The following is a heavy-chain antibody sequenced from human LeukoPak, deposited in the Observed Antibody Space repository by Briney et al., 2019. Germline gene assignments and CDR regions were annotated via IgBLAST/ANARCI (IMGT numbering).Heavy chain of an antibody. CDR1: GYTFTSYG. CDR2: ISAYNGNT. D-gene: IGHD2-15*01. Sequence: GASVTVSFKASGYTFTSYGISWVRHAPGQGLEWMGWISAYNGNTNYAQKLQGRVTMTTDTSTSTAYMELRSLRSDDTAVYYCARVRGRDIRYYYYMDVWGKGTTVTVSS. CDR3: ARVRGRDIRYYYYMDV. J-gene: IGHJ6*03. V-gene: IGHV1-18*01.